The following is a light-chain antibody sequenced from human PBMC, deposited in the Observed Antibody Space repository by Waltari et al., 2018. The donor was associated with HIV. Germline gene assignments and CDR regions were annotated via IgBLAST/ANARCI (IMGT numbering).Light chain of an antibody. CDR3: MQSVQLPLT. CDR1: QSLLHGDGKTY. CDR2: EVS. J-gene: IGKJ4*01. V-gene: IGKV2D-29*01. Sequence: IVMTQSPVSLSVTPGQPASISCKSSQSLLHGDGKTYLYWYRQKPGQPPQLLIYEVSSRFSRVPDRFSGGWSGTDFSLTISRVEAEDVGIYYCMQSVQLPLTFGGGTKVEIK.